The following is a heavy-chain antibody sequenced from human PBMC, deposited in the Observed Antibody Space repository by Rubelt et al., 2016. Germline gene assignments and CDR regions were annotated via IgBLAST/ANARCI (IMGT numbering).Heavy chain of an antibody. V-gene: IGHV4-59*01. CDR3: AGGITIFGVASGYFDY. CDR1: GGSISSYY. CDR2: IYYSGST. D-gene: IGHD3-3*01. Sequence: QVQLQESGPGLVKPSETPSLTCTVSGGSISSYYWSWIRQPPGKGLEWIGYIYYSGSTNYNPSLKSRVTISVDTSKNQFSLKLSSVTAADTAVYYCAGGITIFGVASGYFDYWGQGTLVTVSS. J-gene: IGHJ4*02.